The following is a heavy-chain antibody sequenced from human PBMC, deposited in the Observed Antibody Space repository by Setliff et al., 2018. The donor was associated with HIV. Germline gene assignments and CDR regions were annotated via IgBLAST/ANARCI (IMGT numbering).Heavy chain of an antibody. CDR1: GYSFTGYY. J-gene: IGHJ3*02. CDR3: ARVNPFLYYYDTSGHSGAFDI. D-gene: IGHD3-22*01. Sequence: ASVKVSCKASGYSFTGYYMNWMRQAPGQGLEWMGWINSNSGGTNYAQKFQGRVTVTRDTSISTAYMELSRLRSDDTAVYYCARVNPFLYYYDTSGHSGAFDIWGQGTVVT. CDR2: INSNSGGT. V-gene: IGHV1-2*02.